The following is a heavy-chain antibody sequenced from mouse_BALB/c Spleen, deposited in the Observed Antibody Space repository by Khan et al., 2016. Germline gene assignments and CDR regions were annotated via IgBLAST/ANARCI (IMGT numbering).Heavy chain of an antibody. CDR3: AREDYVN. J-gene: IGHJ2*01. D-gene: IGHD2-4*01. V-gene: IGHV1-18*01. CDR2: INPNNGAT. Sequence: EVQLQQPDPDLVKPGASVKISCKASGYSFTAYYMYWVKQSHGKSLEWIGRINPNNGATTFNPKFKGKAILTVDKSSTTAYMELRSLASEDSAVEYCAREDYVNWGQGTTLTVSS. CDR1: GYSFTAYY.